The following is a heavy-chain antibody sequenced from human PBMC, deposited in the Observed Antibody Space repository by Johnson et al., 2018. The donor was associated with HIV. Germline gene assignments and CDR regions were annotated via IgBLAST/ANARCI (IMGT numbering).Heavy chain of an antibody. CDR2: IKQDGSEK. Sequence: MQLVESGGGLVQPGGSLRLSCAASGFTFSSYWMSWVRQAPGKGLEWVANIKQDGSEKYYVDSVKGRFTISRDNAKNSLYLQMNSLRAEDTAVYYCARSIVGATTDAFDIWGQGTMVTVSS. CDR3: ARSIVGATTDAFDI. J-gene: IGHJ3*02. D-gene: IGHD1-26*01. V-gene: IGHV3-7*05. CDR1: GFTFSSYW.